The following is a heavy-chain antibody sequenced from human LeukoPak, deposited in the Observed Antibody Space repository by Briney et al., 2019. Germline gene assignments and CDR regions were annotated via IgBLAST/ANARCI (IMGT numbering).Heavy chain of an antibody. CDR2: IRNNAHSYTT. CDR3: VRVRHGDYFDL. Sequence: PGGSLRLSCGASGFAFSDSYMEGVPQAPGRGLQGVGRIRNNAHSYTTNYASSVKGRFTISKDDSKHSLFLQMNTLKAEDTAVYYCVRVRHGDYFDLWGRGTLVTVSS. J-gene: IGHJ4*02. V-gene: IGHV3-72*01. D-gene: IGHD4-17*01. CDR1: GFAFSDSY.